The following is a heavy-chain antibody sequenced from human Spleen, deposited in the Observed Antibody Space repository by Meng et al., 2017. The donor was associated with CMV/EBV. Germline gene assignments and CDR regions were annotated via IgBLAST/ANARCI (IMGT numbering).Heavy chain of an antibody. J-gene: IGHJ4*02. CDR3: ARNSYGEHFDY. V-gene: IGHV3-21*01. CDR1: GFTFSSYP. Sequence: GESLKISCAASGFTFSSYPMHWVRQAPGEGLEWVASISSSSIYIYYADSVRGRFTISRDNAKNSLYLQMNSLRAEDTAVYYCARNSYGEHFDYWGQGTLVTVSS. D-gene: IGHD5-18*01. CDR2: ISSSSIYI.